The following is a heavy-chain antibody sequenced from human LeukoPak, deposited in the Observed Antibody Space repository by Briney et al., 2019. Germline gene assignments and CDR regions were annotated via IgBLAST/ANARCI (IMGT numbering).Heavy chain of an antibody. D-gene: IGHD3-10*01. J-gene: IGHJ4*02. Sequence: GGSLRLSCAASGFTFSDEYMSWIRQAPGKGLEWVSYISNSGSSISYVDSVKGRFTISRDNAKKSLFLQMNSLRAEDTAVYYCARARGAGPGAHFDYWGQGTLVTVSS. CDR2: ISNSGSSI. V-gene: IGHV3-11*01. CDR1: GFTFSDEY. CDR3: ARARGAGPGAHFDY.